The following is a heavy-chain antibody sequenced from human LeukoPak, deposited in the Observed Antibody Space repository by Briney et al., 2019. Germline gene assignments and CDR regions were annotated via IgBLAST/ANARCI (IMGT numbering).Heavy chain of an antibody. D-gene: IGHD6-19*01. CDR1: GYTFTSYG. CDR3: ARWVIAVAGTNRNDFDY. Sequence: ASVKVSCKASGYTFTSYGISWVRQAPGQGLEWMGWISAYNGNTNYAQKLQGRVTMTTDTSTSTAYMELRSLRSDDTAVYYCARWVIAVAGTNRNDFDYWGQGTLVTVSS. J-gene: IGHJ4*02. CDR2: ISAYNGNT. V-gene: IGHV1-18*01.